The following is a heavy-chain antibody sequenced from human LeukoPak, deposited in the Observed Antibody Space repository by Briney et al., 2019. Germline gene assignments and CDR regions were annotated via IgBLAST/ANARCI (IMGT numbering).Heavy chain of an antibody. J-gene: IGHJ6*04. V-gene: IGHV3-53*01. Sequence: GGSLEPSWSTPWVPGRYKYMGRVRQAPGKGPEWVSVIYSGGSTYYADSVKGRFTISRDNSKNTLYLQMNSLRAEDTAVYYCARTSDYYYYGMDVWGKGTTVTVSS. CDR1: WVPGRYKY. CDR2: IYSGGST. CDR3: ARTSDYYYYGMDV.